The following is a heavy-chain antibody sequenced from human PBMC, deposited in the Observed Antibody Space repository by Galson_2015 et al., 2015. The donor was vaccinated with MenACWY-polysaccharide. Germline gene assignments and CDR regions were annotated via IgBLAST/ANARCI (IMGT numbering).Heavy chain of an antibody. CDR1: GYTFSWHH. J-gene: IGHJ4*02. D-gene: IGHD6-19*01. CDR2: VHGGNGNT. Sequence: SVKVSCKVSGYTFSWHHIHWMRQAPGQRLEWMGWVHGGNGNTRYSQKFQGRVTNTRDTSASIAYMELHNLRSEDTALYYCAVSIPVAALPSLDYRGQGTLVPVSP. CDR3: AVSIPVAALPSLDY. V-gene: IGHV1-3*01.